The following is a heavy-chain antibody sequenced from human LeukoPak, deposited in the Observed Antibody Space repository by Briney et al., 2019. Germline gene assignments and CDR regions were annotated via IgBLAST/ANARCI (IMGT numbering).Heavy chain of an antibody. J-gene: IGHJ4*02. V-gene: IGHV3-23*01. CDR3: AKQGGFSKSYFDY. CDR1: GFSFGGYV. CDR2: ICCGGGST. D-gene: IGHD3-16*01. Sequence: PGGSLRLSCAVSGFSFGGYVMSWVRQAPGKGLEWVSSICCGGGSTYYADSVEGRFTISRDNSKNTLYLQMNSLRAEDTAVYYCAKQGGFSKSYFDYWGQGTLVTVSS.